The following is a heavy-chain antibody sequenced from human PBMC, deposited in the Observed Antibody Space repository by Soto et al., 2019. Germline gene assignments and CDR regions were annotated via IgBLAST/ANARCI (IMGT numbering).Heavy chain of an antibody. CDR1: GYTFTGYY. J-gene: IGHJ4*02. CDR2: INPNSGGT. V-gene: IGHV1-2*02. D-gene: IGHD2-2*02. Sequence: ASVKVSCKASGYTFTGYYMHWVRQAPGQGLEWMGWINPNSGGTNYAQKFQGRVTMTRDTSISTAYMELSRLRSDDTAVYYCARVYNIVVVPAAILWGQGTLVTVSS. CDR3: ARVYNIVVVPAAIL.